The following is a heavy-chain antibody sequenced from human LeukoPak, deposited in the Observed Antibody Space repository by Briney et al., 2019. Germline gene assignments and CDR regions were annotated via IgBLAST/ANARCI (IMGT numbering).Heavy chain of an antibody. CDR1: GYTFTSYG. CDR3: ARDGRIAARPDYYYYMDV. D-gene: IGHD6-6*01. J-gene: IGHJ6*03. CDR2: ISAYNGNT. Sequence: GDSVKVSCKASGYTFTSYGISWVRQAPGQGLEWMGWISAYNGNTNYAQKLQGRVTMTTDTSTSTAYMELRSLRSDDTAVYYCARDGRIAARPDYYYYMDVWGKGTTVTVSS. V-gene: IGHV1-18*01.